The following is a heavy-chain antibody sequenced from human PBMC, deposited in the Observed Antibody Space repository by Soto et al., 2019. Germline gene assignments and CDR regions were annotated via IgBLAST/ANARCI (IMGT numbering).Heavy chain of an antibody. J-gene: IGHJ6*02. D-gene: IGHD6-13*01. CDR3: ARTSAGGKYYYGMDV. Sequence: GESLKISCKGSGYSLTSYWIGWVRQMPGKGLEWMGIIYPGDSDTRYSPSFQGQVTISADKSISTAYLQWSSLKASDTAMYYCARTSAGGKYYYGMDVWGQGTTGTVS. CDR1: GYSLTSYW. V-gene: IGHV5-51*01. CDR2: IYPGDSDT.